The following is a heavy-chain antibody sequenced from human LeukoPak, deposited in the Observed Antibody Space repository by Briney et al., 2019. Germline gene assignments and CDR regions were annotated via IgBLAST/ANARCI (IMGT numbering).Heavy chain of an antibody. CDR3: AKGLFSGYDKYLDS. Sequence: GGSLRPSCAAAGFTFSDYWMTWFRQFPGQGLEWVANIKQDGSESYYVDSVKGRFTISRDNAKRSLYLDMDSLRVEDTAVYYCAKGLFSGYDKYLDSWGQGTLVTVSS. V-gene: IGHV3-7*03. D-gene: IGHD5-12*01. CDR1: GFTFSDYW. J-gene: IGHJ4*02. CDR2: IKQDGSES.